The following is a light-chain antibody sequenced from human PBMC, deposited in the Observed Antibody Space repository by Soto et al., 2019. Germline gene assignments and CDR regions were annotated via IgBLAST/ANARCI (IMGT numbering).Light chain of an antibody. CDR1: QNIDNSY. V-gene: IGKV3-15*01. CDR2: GAS. Sequence: IVVTQSPGALSLSPGEKATPCCRASQNIDNSYLAWYQQKPGQAPRLIIYGASTRATGIPARFSGSGSGTEFTLTISSLQSEDVAVYYCQQYNNWPRTLGQGTKVDIK. J-gene: IGKJ1*01. CDR3: QQYNNWPRT.